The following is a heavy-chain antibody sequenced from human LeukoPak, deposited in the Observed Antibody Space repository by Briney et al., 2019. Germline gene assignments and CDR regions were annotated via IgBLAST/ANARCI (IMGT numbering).Heavy chain of an antibody. J-gene: IGHJ5*02. D-gene: IGHD1-26*01. CDR3: AREVEVGTTWPWFDP. Sequence: SQTLSLTCAVSGDSVSSYSAAWIWIRQSPSRGLEWLGRTYYRSKWYNDYAVSVKSRITITPDTSKSQFALQLNSVTLEDTSVYYCAREVEVGTTWPWFDPWGQGTLVTVSS. V-gene: IGHV6-1*01. CDR1: GDSVSSYSAA. CDR2: TYYRSKWYN.